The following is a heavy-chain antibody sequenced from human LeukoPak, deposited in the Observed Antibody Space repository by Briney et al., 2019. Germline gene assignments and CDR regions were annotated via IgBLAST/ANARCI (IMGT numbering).Heavy chain of an antibody. CDR2: ISWNSGSI. V-gene: IGHV3-9*01. Sequence: GGSLRLSCAASGFTFDDYAMHWVRHAPGKGLEWVSGISWNSGSIGYADSVKGRFTISRDNAKNSLYLQMNSLRAEDTALYYCAKDGGTGNYYYYYGMHVWGQGTTVTVSS. CDR1: GFTFDDYA. J-gene: IGHJ6*02. D-gene: IGHD3-10*01. CDR3: AKDGGTGNYYYYYGMHV.